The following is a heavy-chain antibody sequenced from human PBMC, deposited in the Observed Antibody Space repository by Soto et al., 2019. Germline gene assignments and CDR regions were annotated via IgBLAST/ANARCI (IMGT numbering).Heavy chain of an antibody. CDR2: IGYDGSRK. J-gene: IGHJ6*02. V-gene: IGHV3-33*01. D-gene: IGHD2-15*01. CDR3: ARATACSGGSCYSHYYYGMDV. CDR1: GFTFSSYG. Sequence: QVQLVESGGGVVQPGRSLRLSCAASGFTFSSYGMHWFRQSPGKGLEWVPVIGYDGSRKYYADSVKGRFTISRDNSTNTLYLQMNSLRAEDTAVYYCARATACSGGSCYSHYYYGMDVWGQGTTVTVSS.